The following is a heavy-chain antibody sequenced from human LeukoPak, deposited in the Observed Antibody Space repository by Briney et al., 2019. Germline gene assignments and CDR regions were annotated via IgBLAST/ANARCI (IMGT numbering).Heavy chain of an antibody. CDR3: ARSYGGFSHYYAMDV. V-gene: IGHV3-23*01. D-gene: IGHD4/OR15-4a*01. Sequence: GGSLRLSCAASGFTFSSYAMSWVRQAPGKGLEWVSGITGNGGIIDNADSVKGRFTTSRDNSKNTLYLHLNSLRADDTAVYFCARSYGGFSHYYAMDVWGQGTTVTVSS. J-gene: IGHJ6*02. CDR2: ITGNGGII. CDR1: GFTFSSYA.